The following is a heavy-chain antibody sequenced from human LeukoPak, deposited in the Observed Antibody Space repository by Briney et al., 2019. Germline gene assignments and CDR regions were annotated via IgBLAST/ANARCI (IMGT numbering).Heavy chain of an antibody. CDR3: ARSRGERWLQFDAFDI. Sequence: SETLSLTCTVSGGSISSYYWSWIRQPPGKGLEWIGYIYHSGSTNYNPSLKSRVTISVDTSKNQFSLKLSSVTAADTAVYYCARSRGERWLQFDAFDIWGQGTMVTVSS. CDR1: GGSISSYY. V-gene: IGHV4-59*01. CDR2: IYHSGST. D-gene: IGHD5-24*01. J-gene: IGHJ3*02.